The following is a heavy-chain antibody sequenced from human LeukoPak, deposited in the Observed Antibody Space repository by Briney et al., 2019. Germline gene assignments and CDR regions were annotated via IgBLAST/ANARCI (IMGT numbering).Heavy chain of an antibody. D-gene: IGHD5-18*01. V-gene: IGHV4-4*02. CDR1: GGSISSNNW. CDR2: IYHDGST. CDR3: ARDRGGYTYSHDY. J-gene: IGHJ4*02. Sequence: SETLSLTCTVSGGSISSNNWWIWVRQSPEKGLEWIGEIYHDGSTNYNPSLKSRVTISMDKSKNQLSLKLNFVTAADTAVYYCARDRGGYTYSHDYWGQGTLVTVSS.